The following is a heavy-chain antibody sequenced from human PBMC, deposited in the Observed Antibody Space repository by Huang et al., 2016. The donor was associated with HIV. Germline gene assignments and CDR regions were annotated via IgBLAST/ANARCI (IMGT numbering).Heavy chain of an antibody. D-gene: IGHD3-22*01. CDR1: GGTFSSYA. CDR3: ARARGYYDSSVSYYFDY. CDR2: IIPIVGTA. Sequence: QVQLVQSGAEVKKPGSSVKVSCRASGGTFSSYAISWVRQAPGQGLEWMVGIIPIVGTANYAQKCQGRVTITADEATSTAYMELSSLRSEDTAVYYCARARGYYDSSVSYYFDYWGQGTLVTVSS. V-gene: IGHV1-69*13. J-gene: IGHJ4*02.